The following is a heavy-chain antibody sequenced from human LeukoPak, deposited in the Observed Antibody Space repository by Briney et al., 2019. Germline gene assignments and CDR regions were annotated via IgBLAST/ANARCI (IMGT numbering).Heavy chain of an antibody. V-gene: IGHV3-30-3*01. CDR2: ISYDGGNK. D-gene: IGHD6-19*01. J-gene: IGHJ3*02. CDR1: GFTFSSYA. Sequence: GGSLRLSCAASGFTFSSYAMHWVRQAPGKGLEWVAVISYDGGNKYYADSVKGRFTISRDNSKNTLYLQMNSLRAEDTAVYYCARGSISIAVAADAFDIWGQGTMVTVSS. CDR3: ARGSISIAVAADAFDI.